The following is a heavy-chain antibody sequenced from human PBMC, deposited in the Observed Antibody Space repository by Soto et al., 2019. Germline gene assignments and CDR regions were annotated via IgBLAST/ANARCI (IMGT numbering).Heavy chain of an antibody. CDR1: GGTFSSYA. J-gene: IGHJ6*02. CDR2: IIPITGTA. D-gene: IGHD2-2*01. Sequence: QVQLVQSGAEVKKPGSSVKVSCKASGGTFSSYAISWVRQAPGHGLEWLGWIIPITGTANYAQKFQGRVTITADESTSTAYMELSSLRSEDTAVYYCARSQGSSTSLEIYYYYYYGMDVWGQGTTVTVSS. V-gene: IGHV1-69*01. CDR3: ARSQGSSTSLEIYYYYYYGMDV.